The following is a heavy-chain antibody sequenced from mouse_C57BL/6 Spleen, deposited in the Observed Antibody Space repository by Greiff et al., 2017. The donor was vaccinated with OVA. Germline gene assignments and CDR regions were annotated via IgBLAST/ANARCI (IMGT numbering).Heavy chain of an antibody. CDR2: IDPSDSYT. D-gene: IGHD1-1*01. CDR1: GYTFTSYW. CDR3: ARGVYYGSSYEFAY. Sequence: QVQLQQPGAELVKPGASVKLSCKASGYTFTSYWMQWVKQRPGQGLAWIGEIDPSDSYTNYNQKFKGKATLTVVTSSSTAYMQLSSLTSEDSAVYYCARGVYYGSSYEFAYWGKGTLVTVSA. V-gene: IGHV1-50*01. J-gene: IGHJ3*01.